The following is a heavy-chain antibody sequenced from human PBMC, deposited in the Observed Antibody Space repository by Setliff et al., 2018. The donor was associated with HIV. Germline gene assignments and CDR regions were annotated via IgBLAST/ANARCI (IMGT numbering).Heavy chain of an antibody. CDR2: MDSSGNT. D-gene: IGHD2-21*02. CDR1: GGSFSGYY. Sequence: SETLSLTCAVYGGSFSGYYWNWIRQPPGKGLEWIGSMDSSGNTYYSPSLRSRVTLSLDTSKNQFSLKVTSVTAADTAVYYCTRDLWGDDYYYNKMDVWGKGTTVTVS. V-gene: IGHV4-34*10. CDR3: TRDLWGDDYYYNKMDV. J-gene: IGHJ6*03.